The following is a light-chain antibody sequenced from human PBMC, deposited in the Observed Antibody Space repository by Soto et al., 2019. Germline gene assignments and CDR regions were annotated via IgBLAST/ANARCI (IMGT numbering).Light chain of an antibody. CDR2: AAS. Sequence: DIQMTQSPSSLSSSLGDRVTITCRASQGIGGYLAWFQQKPGKVPKLLIYAASALQSGVPSRFSGSGSGTDFTLTISSRQPEDITTYYCQKYNSAPLTFGGGTKVDIK. J-gene: IGKJ4*01. CDR1: QGIGGY. CDR3: QKYNSAPLT. V-gene: IGKV1-27*01.